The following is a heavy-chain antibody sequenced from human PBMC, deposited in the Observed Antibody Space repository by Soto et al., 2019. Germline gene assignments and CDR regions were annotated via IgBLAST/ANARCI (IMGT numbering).Heavy chain of an antibody. CDR1: GFTFSNYA. Sequence: GGSLRLSCVASGFTFSNYAMTWVRQASGKGLEWVSAVSGSGGSVYYADSVKGRFTISRDNSKNTVYLQMDSLRAEDTAVYYCAKDSTVAATDYFDNWGQGTLVTVSS. CDR2: VSGSGGSV. D-gene: IGHD4-17*01. V-gene: IGHV3-23*01. J-gene: IGHJ4*02. CDR3: AKDSTVAATDYFDN.